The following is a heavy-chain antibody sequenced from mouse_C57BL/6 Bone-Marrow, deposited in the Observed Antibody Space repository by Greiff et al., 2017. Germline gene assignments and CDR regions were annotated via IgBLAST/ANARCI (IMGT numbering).Heavy chain of an antibody. CDR2: IDPEIGDT. J-gene: IGHJ2*01. D-gene: IGHD2-3*01. CDR1: GFNIKDDY. V-gene: IGHV14-4*01. CDR3: SSFDGNYFDF. Sequence: VQLKQSGAELVRPGASVKLSCTASGFNIKDDYIHWVKQRPEQGLECIGWIDPEIGDTEYASKFPGKATITSDTSSNTAYLQLSSLTSEDTAVYYCSSFDGNYFDFWGQGTPLTVAS.